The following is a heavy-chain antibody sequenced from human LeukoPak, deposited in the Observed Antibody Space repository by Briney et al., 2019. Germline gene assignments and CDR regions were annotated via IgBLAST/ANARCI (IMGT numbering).Heavy chain of an antibody. V-gene: IGHV4-59*12. CDR1: GDSISNCY. D-gene: IGHD5-18*01. CDR3: AREGGYSYLAIFDY. Sequence: SETLSLTCTVSGDSISNCYWSWIRQPPGKGLEYIGYFYNSGSASYNPSLKSRVTISVDTSKNQFSLQLNSVTPEDTAVYYCAREGGYSYLAIFDYWGQGTLVTVSS. CDR2: FYNSGSA. J-gene: IGHJ4*02.